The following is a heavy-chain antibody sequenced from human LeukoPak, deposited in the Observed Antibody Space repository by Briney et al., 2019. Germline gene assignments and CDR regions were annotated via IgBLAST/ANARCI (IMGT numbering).Heavy chain of an antibody. CDR3: AKRGVVIRVILVGFHKEAYYFDS. Sequence: GGSLRLSCAVSGITLSNYGMSWVRQPAGKGLEWVAGISDSGGRTNYADSVKGRFTISRDNPKNTLYLQMNSLRAEDTAVYFCAKRGVVIRVILVGFHKEAYYFDSWGQEALVTVSS. CDR2: ISDSGGRT. D-gene: IGHD3-22*01. J-gene: IGHJ4*02. CDR1: GITLSNYG. V-gene: IGHV3-23*01.